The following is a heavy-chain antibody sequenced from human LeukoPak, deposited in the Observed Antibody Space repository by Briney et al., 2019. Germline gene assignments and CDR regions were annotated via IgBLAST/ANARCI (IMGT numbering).Heavy chain of an antibody. Sequence: ASVKVSCKASGYTFTGYYMHWVRQAPGQGLEWMGWINPNSGGTNYAQKFQGRVTMTRDTSISTAYMELSRLRSDDTAVYYCARGRGSGEKPRYNWFDPWGQGTLVTVSS. CDR3: ARGRGSGEKPRYNWFDP. J-gene: IGHJ5*02. D-gene: IGHD3-10*01. CDR2: INPNSGGT. V-gene: IGHV1-2*02. CDR1: GYTFTGYY.